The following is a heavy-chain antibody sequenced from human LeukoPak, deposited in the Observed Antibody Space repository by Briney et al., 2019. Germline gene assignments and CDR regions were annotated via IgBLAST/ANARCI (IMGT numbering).Heavy chain of an antibody. Sequence: GGSLRLSCAASGFTVSSNYMSWVRQAPGKGLEWVSVIYSGGSTYYADSVKGRFTISRDNSKNTLYLQMNSLRAEDTAVYYCAAMGSATIKENWFDPWGQGTLVTVSS. D-gene: IGHD5-12*01. CDR3: AAMGSATIKENWFDP. CDR1: GFTVSSNY. J-gene: IGHJ5*02. V-gene: IGHV3-53*05. CDR2: IYSGGST.